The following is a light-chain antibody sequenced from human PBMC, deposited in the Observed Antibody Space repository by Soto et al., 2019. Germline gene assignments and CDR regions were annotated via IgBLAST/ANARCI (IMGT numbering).Light chain of an antibody. Sequence: DIVMTQSPLSLPVTPGEPASISCRASQSLLHSNGYNYLDWYLQKPGQSPQLLIYLGSNRASGVPDRFSGSGSGTDFTLKINRVEAEDVGVYYCMQALQTPLTFGQGTHWRL. J-gene: IGKJ5*01. V-gene: IGKV2-28*01. CDR2: LGS. CDR3: MQALQTPLT. CDR1: QSLLHSNGYNY.